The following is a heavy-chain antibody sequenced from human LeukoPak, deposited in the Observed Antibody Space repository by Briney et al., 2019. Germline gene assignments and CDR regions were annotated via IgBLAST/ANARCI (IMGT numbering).Heavy chain of an antibody. CDR3: ARGFLWFGELLYPAPFDY. D-gene: IGHD3-10*01. CDR1: GFTFSDYY. J-gene: IGHJ4*02. CDR2: ISSSGNSI. V-gene: IGHV3-11*04. Sequence: GGSLRLSCAASGFTFSDYYMSWIRQAPGKGLEWVSYISSSGNSIYYADSVKGRFTISRDNAKNSLYLQMNSLRAEDTAVYYCARGFLWFGELLYPAPFDYWGQGTLVTVSS.